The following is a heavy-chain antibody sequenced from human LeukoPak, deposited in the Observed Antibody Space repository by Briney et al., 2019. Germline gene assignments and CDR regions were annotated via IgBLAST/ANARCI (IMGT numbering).Heavy chain of an antibody. CDR3: ARGGSSSYYYYYYMDV. V-gene: IGHV4-34*01. CDR2: INHSGST. Sequence: SETLSLTCAVYGGSSSGYYWSWIRQPPGKGLEWIGEINHSGSTNYNPSLKSRVTISVDTSKNQFSLKLSSVTAADTAVYYCARGGSSSYYYYYYMDVWGKGTTVSVSS. D-gene: IGHD6-6*01. J-gene: IGHJ6*03. CDR1: GGSSSGYY.